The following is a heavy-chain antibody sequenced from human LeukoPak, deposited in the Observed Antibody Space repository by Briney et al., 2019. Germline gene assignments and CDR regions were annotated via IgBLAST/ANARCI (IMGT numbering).Heavy chain of an antibody. Sequence: GGSLRLSCAASGFTFSSYWMSWARQAPGKGLEWVANIKQGGSEKYYVDSVKGRFTISRDNAKNSLYLQMNSLRAEDTAVYYCARLSGGFDWRRWGQGTLVTVSS. CDR1: GFTFSSYW. D-gene: IGHD3-9*01. CDR3: ARLSGGFDWRR. J-gene: IGHJ4*02. CDR2: IKQGGSEK. V-gene: IGHV3-7*01.